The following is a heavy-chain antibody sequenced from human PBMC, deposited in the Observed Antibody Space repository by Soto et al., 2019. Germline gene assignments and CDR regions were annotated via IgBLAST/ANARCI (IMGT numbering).Heavy chain of an antibody. D-gene: IGHD2-8*01. Sequence: EVQLLESGGGLVQPGGSLRLSCAASGFTFRNYPMTWVRQAPGKGLDWVSTISGSGVDTYYPDSVKGRVTISRDNSKNTLYLKINTRRAGKTAVYYWAKGDFQPRDNGGFGGRETLVTVSS. J-gene: IGHJ4*02. V-gene: IGHV3-23*01. CDR3: AKGDFQPRDNGGF. CDR1: GFTFRNYP. CDR2: ISGSGVDT.